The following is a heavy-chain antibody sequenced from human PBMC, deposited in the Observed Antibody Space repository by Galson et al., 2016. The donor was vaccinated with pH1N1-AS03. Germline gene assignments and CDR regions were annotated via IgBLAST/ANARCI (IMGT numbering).Heavy chain of an antibody. J-gene: IGHJ6*02. CDR1: GGTFSSYA. CDR3: ARDANYGMDV. Sequence: SVKVSCKVSGGTFSSYAISWVRQAPGQGLEWMARIIPIVGITNFAQRFQGRVTTTADKSRTTAYMELSSLRFEDTAVYYCARDANYGMDVWGQGTTVTVSS. V-gene: IGHV1-69*04. CDR2: IIPIVGIT.